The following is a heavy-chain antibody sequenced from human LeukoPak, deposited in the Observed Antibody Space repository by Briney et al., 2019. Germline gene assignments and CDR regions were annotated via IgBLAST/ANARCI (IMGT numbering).Heavy chain of an antibody. CDR3: ARDYCRTTSCLES. Sequence: GRSLRLSCAASGFTFNSYGMFWVRQAPGKGLEWVAFIWPDGSNKLYGDSVKGRFTISRDNSKNTVYLQMNSLRAEDTAVYYCARDYCRTTSCLESWGQGTLVTVSS. J-gene: IGHJ4*02. CDR2: IWPDGSNK. V-gene: IGHV3-33*01. D-gene: IGHD2-2*01. CDR1: GFTFNSYG.